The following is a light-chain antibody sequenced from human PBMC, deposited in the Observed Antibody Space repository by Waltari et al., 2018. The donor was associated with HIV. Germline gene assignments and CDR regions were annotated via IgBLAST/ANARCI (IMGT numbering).Light chain of an antibody. V-gene: IGLV2-8*01. CDR1: SRNVGGYNY. Sequence: QSALTQPPSASGSPGQSVTISCTGTSRNVGGYNYVSWYQQPPGKAPKLMIYEVTKRPSGVPDRFSGSKSGNTASLTVSGLQAEDEADYYCSSYAGSNSYVFGTGTKVTVL. CDR2: EVT. J-gene: IGLJ1*01. CDR3: SSYAGSNSYV.